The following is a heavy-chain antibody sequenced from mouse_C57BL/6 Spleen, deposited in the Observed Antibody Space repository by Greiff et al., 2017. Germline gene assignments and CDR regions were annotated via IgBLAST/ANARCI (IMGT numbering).Heavy chain of an antibody. CDR2: IRLKSDNYAT. V-gene: IGHV6-3*01. D-gene: IGHD2-5*01. CDR3: TADSKRYFDV. J-gene: IGHJ1*03. Sequence: EVKLVESGGGLVQPGGSMKLSCVASGFTFSNYWMNWVRQSPEKGLEWVAQIRLKSDNYATHYAESVKGRFTISRDDSKSSVYLQINNLRAEDTGIYYCTADSKRYFDVWGTGTTVTVSS. CDR1: GFTFSNYW.